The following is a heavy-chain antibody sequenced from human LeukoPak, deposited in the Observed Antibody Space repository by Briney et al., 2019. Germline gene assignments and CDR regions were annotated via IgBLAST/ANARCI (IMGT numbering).Heavy chain of an antibody. CDR1: GCSISSSSYY. V-gene: IGHV4-39*01. Sequence: PSETLSLTCTVSGCSISSSSYYWGWIRQPPGKGLEWLGSISYSGSTYYNPSLKSRVTISVDTSKNQFSLKLSSVTAADTAVYYCASYYDFWSGFWFDPWGQGTLVTVSS. CDR3: ASYYDFWSGFWFDP. CDR2: ISYSGST. D-gene: IGHD3-3*01. J-gene: IGHJ5*02.